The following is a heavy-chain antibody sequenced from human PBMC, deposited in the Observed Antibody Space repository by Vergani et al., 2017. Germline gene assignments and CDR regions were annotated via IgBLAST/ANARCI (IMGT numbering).Heavy chain of an antibody. J-gene: IGHJ4*01. CDR1: GFRVTTYY. V-gene: IGHV3-66*02. CDR3: TRSECSGTTCYGHYFDL. D-gene: IGHD2-15*01. Sequence: EVQLVESGGGRVRPGGSLRLSCEVSGFRVTTYYMSWVRQAPGKGLEWVSVIKSDGRTSYAESVRGRFTISRDTSRNAVYLQMNILRVEDTGVYYCTRSECSGTTCYGHYFDLWGHGILVTVSS. CDR2: IKSDGRT.